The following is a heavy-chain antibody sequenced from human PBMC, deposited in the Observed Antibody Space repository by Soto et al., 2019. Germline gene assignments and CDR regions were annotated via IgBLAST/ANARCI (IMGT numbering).Heavy chain of an antibody. V-gene: IGHV1-69*01. CDR2: IIPIFGTA. Sequence: QVQLVQSGAEVKKPGSSVKVSCKASGGTFSSYAISWVRQAPGQGLEWMGGIIPIFGTANYAQKFQGRVTITADESTSTAYTELSSLRSEDTAVYYCARSHTEMTTVTNSFDYWGQGTLVTVSS. D-gene: IGHD4-17*01. CDR1: GGTFSSYA. J-gene: IGHJ4*02. CDR3: ARSHTEMTTVTNSFDY.